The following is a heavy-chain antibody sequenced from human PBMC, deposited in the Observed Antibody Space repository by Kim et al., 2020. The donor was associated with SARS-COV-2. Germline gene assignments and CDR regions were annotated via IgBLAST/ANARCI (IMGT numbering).Heavy chain of an antibody. CDR1: GFTFGDYA. D-gene: IGHD2-15*01. J-gene: IGHJ4*02. CDR2: IRSKAYGGTT. Sequence: GGSLRLSCSASGFTFGDYAMGWVRQPPGKGLEWVGFIRSKAYGGTTEYAASVNGRFTISRDDSKSIAYLQMNSLKIEDTAVYYCTRVSYCSGGSCHHRGFDYWGQGTLVTVSS. V-gene: IGHV3-49*04. CDR3: TRVSYCSGGSCHHRGFDY.